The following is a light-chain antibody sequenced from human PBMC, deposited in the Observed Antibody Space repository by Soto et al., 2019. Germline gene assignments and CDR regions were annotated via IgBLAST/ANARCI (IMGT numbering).Light chain of an antibody. J-gene: IGLJ7*01. CDR3: QSYDSSLTTFV. CDR1: SSNIAAEYD. Sequence: QSVLTQPPSVSGAPGQRVAISCTGSSSNIAAEYDVHWYQQLPGTAPKRLIYGDNNRPSGVPDRFSGSKSGTSASLAITGLQPEDEADYYCQSYDSSLTTFVFGTGTQLTVL. CDR2: GDN. V-gene: IGLV1-40*01.